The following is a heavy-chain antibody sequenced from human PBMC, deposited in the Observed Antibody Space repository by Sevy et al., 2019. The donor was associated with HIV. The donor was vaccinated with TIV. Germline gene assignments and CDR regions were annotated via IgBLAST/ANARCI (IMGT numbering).Heavy chain of an antibody. CDR3: ARGRLLWFGELMAPDNWFDP. J-gene: IGHJ5*02. V-gene: IGHV4-34*01. Sequence: SETLSLTCAVYGGSFSGYYWSWIRQPPGKGLEWIGEINHSGSTNYNPSLKSRVTISVDTSTNQFSLKLSSVTAADTAVYYCARGRLLWFGELMAPDNWFDPWGQGTLVTVSS. CDR2: INHSGST. D-gene: IGHD3-10*01. CDR1: GGSFSGYY.